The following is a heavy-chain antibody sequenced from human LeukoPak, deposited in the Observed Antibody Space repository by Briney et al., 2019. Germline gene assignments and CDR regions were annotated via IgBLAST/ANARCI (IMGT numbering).Heavy chain of an antibody. CDR2: IYYSGST. D-gene: IGHD2-2*01. V-gene: IGHV4-59*12. J-gene: IGHJ4*02. CDR3: ARGPRDIVVVPAAFPIDY. CDR1: GGSISRYY. Sequence: PSETLSLTCTVPGGSISRYYWRWIRQPPGKGLEWIGYIYYSGSTNYNPSLKSRVTMSADTSKNQFSLKLSSVTAADTAVYYCARGPRDIVVVPAAFPIDYWGQGTLVTVSS.